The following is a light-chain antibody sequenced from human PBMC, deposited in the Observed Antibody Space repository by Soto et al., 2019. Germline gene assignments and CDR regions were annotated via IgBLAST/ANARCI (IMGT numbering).Light chain of an antibody. CDR1: QSLVYSDGNTH. CDR3: MQDRHRPPLT. J-gene: IGKJ5*01. CDR2: NVS. Sequence: DVVLTQSPLSLPVTPGQPASISCRSSQSLVYSDGNTHLNWFQQRPGQPPRRLIYNVSSREYGVAERMSGSGSGTNFTLQISRGEAEDVGVSYCMQDRHRPPLTFGQGTRLEIK. V-gene: IGKV2-30*01.